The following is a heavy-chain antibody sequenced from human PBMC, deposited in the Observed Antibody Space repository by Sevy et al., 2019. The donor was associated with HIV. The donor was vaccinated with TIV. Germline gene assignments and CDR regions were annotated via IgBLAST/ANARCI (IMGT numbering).Heavy chain of an antibody. Sequence: GGSLRLSCAASGFTFSSYGLHWVRQAPGRGLEWVAGILSVGNIKYYIDSVKGRFTISREDSKKTLYLQMNSLRAEDTAVYYCAREGGSGWYIDHWGQGALVTVSS. D-gene: IGHD6-19*01. CDR1: GFTFSSYG. CDR2: ILSVGNIK. J-gene: IGHJ4*02. CDR3: AREGGSGWYIDH. V-gene: IGHV3-33*01.